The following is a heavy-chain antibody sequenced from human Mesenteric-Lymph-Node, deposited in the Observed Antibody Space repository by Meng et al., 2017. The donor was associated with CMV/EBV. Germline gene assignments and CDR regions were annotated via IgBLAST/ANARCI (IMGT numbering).Heavy chain of an antibody. V-gene: IGHV1-2*02. CDR1: GNTLIGYY. Sequence: ASVKVSCKASGNTLIGYYVQWVRQAPGQGLEWMGWINPNSGGTKYAQKFKGRVTMTRDTSISTAYMELSRLRSDDTAVYYCARDRASMIEVIIPGRDGMDVWGQGTTVTVSS. J-gene: IGHJ6*02. D-gene: IGHD3-22*01. CDR2: INPNSGGT. CDR3: ARDRASMIEVIIPGRDGMDV.